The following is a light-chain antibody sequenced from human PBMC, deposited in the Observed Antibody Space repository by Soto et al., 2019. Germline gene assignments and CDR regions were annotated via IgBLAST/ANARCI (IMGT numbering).Light chain of an antibody. CDR2: TTN. J-gene: IGLJ1*01. CDR1: SSNIGTSS. CDR3: AAWDDSRNGHV. Sequence: QSVLTQPHSASGTPGQRVTTSCSGSSSNIGTSSVHWFQQLPGTAPKLLISTTNQRPSGVPERFSGSKSGTSASLAISGLQSEDEADYYCAAWDDSRNGHVFGTGTKVTVL. V-gene: IGLV1-44*01.